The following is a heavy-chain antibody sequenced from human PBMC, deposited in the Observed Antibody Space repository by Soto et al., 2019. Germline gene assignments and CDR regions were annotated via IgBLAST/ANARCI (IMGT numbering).Heavy chain of an antibody. D-gene: IGHD3-22*01. Sequence: GGSLRLSCAASGFTFSSYSMNWVRQAPGKGLEWVSSISSGSGYIYYADSVKGRFTISRDNAKNSLYLQMSSLRAEDTAVYYCARDGYYDSGGYPDWFDPWGQGTLVTVSS. CDR3: ARDGYYDSGGYPDWFDP. CDR1: GFTFSSYS. J-gene: IGHJ5*02. V-gene: IGHV3-21*01. CDR2: ISSGSGYI.